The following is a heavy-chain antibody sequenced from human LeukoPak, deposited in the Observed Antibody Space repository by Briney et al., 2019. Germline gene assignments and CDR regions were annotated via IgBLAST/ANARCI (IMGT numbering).Heavy chain of an antibody. Sequence: SETLSLTCAVSGGSITNINYYWGWIRQPPGKGLEWIGSIFHSGSSYYSPSLKSRVTISVDTSKNQFSLKLSSVTAADTAVYYCARSAMVRGVIMLDYWGQGTLVTVSS. CDR1: GGSITNINYY. CDR2: IFHSGSS. J-gene: IGHJ4*02. CDR3: ARSAMVRGVIMLDY. D-gene: IGHD3-10*01. V-gene: IGHV4-39*07.